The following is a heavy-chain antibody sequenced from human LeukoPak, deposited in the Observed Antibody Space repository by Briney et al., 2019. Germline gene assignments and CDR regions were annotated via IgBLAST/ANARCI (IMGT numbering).Heavy chain of an antibody. CDR2: IYYSGST. Sequence: SETLSLTCTVSGGSISSSYYYWGWIRQPPGKGLEWIGSIYYSGSTYYNPSLKSRVTISVDTSKNQFSLKLRSVTAADTAVFYCARVDILTGYPFDYWGQGTLVTVSS. V-gene: IGHV4-39*01. CDR1: GGSISSSYYY. CDR3: ARVDILTGYPFDY. J-gene: IGHJ4*02. D-gene: IGHD3-9*01.